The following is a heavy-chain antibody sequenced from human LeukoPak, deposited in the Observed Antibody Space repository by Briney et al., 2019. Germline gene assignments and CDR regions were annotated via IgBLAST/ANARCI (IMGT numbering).Heavy chain of an antibody. V-gene: IGHV4-39*07. CDR3: AVNYYDSSGPFDY. D-gene: IGHD3-22*01. CDR1: GGSISSSSYY. J-gene: IGHJ4*02. Sequence: ASETLSLTCTVSGGSISSSSYYWGWIRQPPGRGLEWIGSIYYSGSTYYNPSLKSRVTISVDTSKNQFSLKRSSVTAADTAVYYCAVNYYDSSGPFDYWGQGTLVTVSS. CDR2: IYYSGST.